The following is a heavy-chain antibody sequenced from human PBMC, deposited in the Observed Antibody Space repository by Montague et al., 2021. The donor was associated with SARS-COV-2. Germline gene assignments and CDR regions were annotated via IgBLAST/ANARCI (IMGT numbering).Heavy chain of an antibody. CDR1: GFSLNTSGMC. J-gene: IGHJ4*02. CDR2: IDWDEDQ. Sequence: VKPTQTLTLTRTFSGFSLNTSGMCVSWIRQPPGKALEWLALIDWDEDQYYSTSLKTRLTISKDTSKNQVVLTMTNMDPIDTATYYCARSYGDYRDSYFDYWGQGTLVTVSS. CDR3: ARSYGDYRDSYFDY. D-gene: IGHD4-17*01. V-gene: IGHV2-70*01.